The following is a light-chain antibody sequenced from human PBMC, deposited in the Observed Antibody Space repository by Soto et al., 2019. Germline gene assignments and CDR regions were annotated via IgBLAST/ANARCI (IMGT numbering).Light chain of an antibody. J-gene: IGKJ1*01. CDR1: QRISTW. V-gene: IGKV1-5*03. CDR2: KAS. CDR3: QQYNSSST. Sequence: DIQMTQSPSTLSASVGDRVTITCRASQRISTWLAWYQQKPGKAPKLLVYKASTLERGVPSRFSGSGSGTEFTLTISSLQPDDFATYYCQQYNSSSTFGQGTKVEIK.